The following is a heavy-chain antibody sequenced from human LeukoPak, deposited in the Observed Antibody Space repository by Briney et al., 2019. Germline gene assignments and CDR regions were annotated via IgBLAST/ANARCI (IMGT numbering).Heavy chain of an antibody. CDR2: ISGSGGST. D-gene: IGHD6-19*01. CDR3: AKGLAVASHFDY. CDR1: GFTVCSNY. J-gene: IGHJ4*01. Sequence: GGSLRHSCAAPGFTVCSNYQSWVRQAPGKGLEWVSAISGSGGSTYYADSVKGRFTISRDKSKNTLYLQMNSLRAEDTAVYYCAKGLAVASHFDYWGPGTLVTVSS. V-gene: IGHV3-23*01.